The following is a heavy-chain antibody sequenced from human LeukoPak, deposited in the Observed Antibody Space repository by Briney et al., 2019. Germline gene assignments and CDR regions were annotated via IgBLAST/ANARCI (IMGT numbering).Heavy chain of an antibody. D-gene: IGHD4-17*01. J-gene: IGHJ4*02. CDR2: ISGSGEST. Sequence: GGSLRLSCAASGFTFSSYAMSWVRQAPGKGLEWVSAISGSGESTFYADSVKGRFTISRDNSKNTLYLQMNSLRAEDTAVYYCAKLPRGATVFDYWGQGTLVTVSS. V-gene: IGHV3-23*01. CDR1: GFTFSSYA. CDR3: AKLPRGATVFDY.